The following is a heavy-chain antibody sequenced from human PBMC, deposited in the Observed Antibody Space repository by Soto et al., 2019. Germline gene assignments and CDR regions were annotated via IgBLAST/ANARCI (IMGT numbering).Heavy chain of an antibody. CDR1: GFTFNSYA. V-gene: IGHV3-23*01. Sequence: PGGSLRLSCAASGFTFNSYAMSWVRQAPGKGLEWVSAISGSGGSTYYADSVKGRFTISRDNSKNTLYLQMNSLRAEDTAVYYCAKDGSGYSYAQEDDYWGQGTLVTVSS. CDR2: ISGSGGST. CDR3: AKDGSGYSYAQEDDY. D-gene: IGHD5-18*01. J-gene: IGHJ4*02.